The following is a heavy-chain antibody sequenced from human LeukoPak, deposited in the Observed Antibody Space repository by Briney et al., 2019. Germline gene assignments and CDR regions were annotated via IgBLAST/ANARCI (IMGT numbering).Heavy chain of an antibody. CDR3: ARRSKAVAGLAFDI. CDR1: GGSMRNSY. J-gene: IGHJ3*02. Sequence: PSETLSLTCTVSGGSMRNSYWSWIRQPAGKGLEWVGRIFTTGSTNYNPSLKSRVTMSIDTSKNHFSLKLSSVTAADTAVYYCARRSKAVAGLAFDIWGRGTMVTVSS. CDR2: IFTTGST. D-gene: IGHD6-19*01. V-gene: IGHV4-4*07.